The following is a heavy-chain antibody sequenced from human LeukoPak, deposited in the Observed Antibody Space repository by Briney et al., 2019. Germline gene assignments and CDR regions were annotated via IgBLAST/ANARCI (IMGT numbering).Heavy chain of an antibody. CDR2: ISYDGSKK. Sequence: PGGSLRLSCAASGFTFSSYWMSWVRQAPGKGLEWVSLISYDGSKKYYADSVKGRFTISRDNSKSTLYLQLNSLRAEDTAVYYCVKDRHFYGAGTYYNLDYWGQGTLVTVSS. V-gene: IGHV3-30*18. D-gene: IGHD3-10*01. CDR1: GFTFSSYW. J-gene: IGHJ4*02. CDR3: VKDRHFYGAGTYYNLDY.